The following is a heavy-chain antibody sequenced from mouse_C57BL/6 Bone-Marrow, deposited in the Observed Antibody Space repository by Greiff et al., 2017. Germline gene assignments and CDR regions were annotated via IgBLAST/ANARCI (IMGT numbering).Heavy chain of an antibody. J-gene: IGHJ4*01. V-gene: IGHV14-4*01. CDR2: IDPENGDT. CDR3: TTGSLYYYAMDD. Sequence: VQLKESGAELVRPGASVKLSCTASGFNIKDDYMHWVKQRPEQGLEWIGWIDPENGDTEYASKFQGKATITADTSSNTAYLQLSSLTSEDTAVYYWTTGSLYYYAMDDWGQGTSVTGSS. CDR1: GFNIKDDY. D-gene: IGHD6-5*01.